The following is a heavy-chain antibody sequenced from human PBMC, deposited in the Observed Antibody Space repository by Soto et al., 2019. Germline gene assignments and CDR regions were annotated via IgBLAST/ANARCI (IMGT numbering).Heavy chain of an antibody. V-gene: IGHV3-66*01. J-gene: IGHJ6*02. CDR1: GFTVSSKY. Sequence: VGSLRLSCAASGFTVSSKYMSWVRQAPGKGLEWVSLIQSGGPTYYADSVKGRFTISRDTSENTLHLQMDSLRAEGTAVYYCARDDVLCDGGRCYGVPLDVCGQGTTVTVSS. D-gene: IGHD2-15*01. CDR2: IQSGGPT. CDR3: ARDDVLCDGGRCYGVPLDV.